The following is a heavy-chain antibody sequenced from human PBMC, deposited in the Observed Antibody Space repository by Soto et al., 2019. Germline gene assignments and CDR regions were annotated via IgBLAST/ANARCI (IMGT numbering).Heavy chain of an antibody. V-gene: IGHV1-3*01. Sequence: ASVKVSCKASGYTFTSYAMHWVRQAPGQRLEWMGWINAGNGNTKYSQKFQGRVTITRDTSASTAYMELSSLRSEDTAVYYCAREDSLTEPGQLVLDYWGQGTLVTVSS. J-gene: IGHJ4*02. CDR1: GYTFTSYA. CDR3: AREDSLTEPGQLVLDY. CDR2: INAGNGNT. D-gene: IGHD6-13*01.